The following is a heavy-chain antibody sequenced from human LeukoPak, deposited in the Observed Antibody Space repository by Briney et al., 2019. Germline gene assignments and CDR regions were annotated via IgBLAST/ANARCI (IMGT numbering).Heavy chain of an antibody. Sequence: SQTLSLTCTVSGGSISSGGYYWSWIRQHPGKGLEWIGYIYYSGSTYYNLSLKSRVTISVDTSKNQFSLKLSSVTAADTAVYYCATTTVTRSSGMDVWGQGTTVTVSS. CDR2: IYYSGST. CDR1: GGSISSGGYY. V-gene: IGHV4-31*03. CDR3: ATTTVTRSSGMDV. J-gene: IGHJ6*02. D-gene: IGHD4-17*01.